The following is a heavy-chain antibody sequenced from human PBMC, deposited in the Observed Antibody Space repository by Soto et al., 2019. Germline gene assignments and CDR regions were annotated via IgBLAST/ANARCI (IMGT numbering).Heavy chain of an antibody. J-gene: IGHJ4*01. CDR2: IYYDGSNR. Sequence: QVQLVESGGGVAQPGGSLRLSCAASGFTFGTYAMHWVRQAPGKGLEWVAVIYYDGSNRYYGDAVKGRFTISRDNSKSTLYLQMSSLRAEDTAVYYCARAFCTNGVCYYFFDYWGHGTLVTVSS. V-gene: IGHV3-33*01. D-gene: IGHD2-8*01. CDR1: GFTFGTYA. CDR3: ARAFCTNGVCYYFFDY.